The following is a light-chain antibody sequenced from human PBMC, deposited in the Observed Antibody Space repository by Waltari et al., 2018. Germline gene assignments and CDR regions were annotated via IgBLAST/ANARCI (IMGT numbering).Light chain of an antibody. CDR1: QTVSST. CDR2: GAS. CDR3: QQCNNWPYT. Sequence: EIVMTQSPATLSVSPWERAILSCRASQTVSSTLAWYQQKPGQAPRLLIYGASTRATGIPARFSGSGSGTDFTLTISSLQSEDFAVYYCQQCNNWPYTFGQGTRLEIK. V-gene: IGKV3-15*01. J-gene: IGKJ2*01.